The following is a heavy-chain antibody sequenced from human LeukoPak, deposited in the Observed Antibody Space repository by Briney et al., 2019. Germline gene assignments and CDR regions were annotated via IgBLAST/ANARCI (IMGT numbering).Heavy chain of an antibody. J-gene: IGHJ4*02. Sequence: PSETLSLTCTVSGGSISSSSYYWGWIRQPPGKGLEWIGSIYYSGSTYYNPSLKSRVTISVDTSKNQFSLKLSSVTAADTTVYYCARRGSSWYPNPFDYWGQGTLVTVSS. CDR1: GGSISSSSYY. CDR3: ARRGSSWYPNPFDY. D-gene: IGHD6-13*01. CDR2: IYYSGST. V-gene: IGHV4-39*01.